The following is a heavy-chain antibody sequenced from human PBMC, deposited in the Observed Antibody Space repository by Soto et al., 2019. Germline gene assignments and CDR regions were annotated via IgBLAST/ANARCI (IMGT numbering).Heavy chain of an antibody. V-gene: IGHV2-26*01. CDR2: IFSNDEK. D-gene: IGHD1-26*01. J-gene: IGHJ5*02. CDR1: GFSLSNARMG. CDR3: ARGATTPEQYNWFDP. Sequence: QVTLKESGPVLVKPTETLTLTCTVSGFSLSNARMGVSWIRQPPGKALEWLAHIFSNDEKSYSTSLKSRLTISKDPSKSQVVLTMTNMDPMDTATYYCARGATTPEQYNWFDPWGQGTLVTVSS.